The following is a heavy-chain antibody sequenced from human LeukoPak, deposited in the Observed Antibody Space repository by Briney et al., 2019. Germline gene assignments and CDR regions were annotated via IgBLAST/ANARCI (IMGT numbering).Heavy chain of an antibody. CDR3: AISSTELVPAAPFDY. CDR2: INPSGGST. V-gene: IGHV1-46*01. J-gene: IGHJ4*02. Sequence: GSVKDSCKQSGYTFSSYYTYWVRHAPEEGGEWMGIINPSGGSTSYAEKSQGRVTMTRDTSTGTVYMELSSLRSGHTAVYYCAISSTELVPAAPFDYWGQGTLVTVSS. CDR1: GYTFSSYY. D-gene: IGHD2-2*01.